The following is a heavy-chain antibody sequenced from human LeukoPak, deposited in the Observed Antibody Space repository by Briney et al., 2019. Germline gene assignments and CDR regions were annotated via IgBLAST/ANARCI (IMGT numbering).Heavy chain of an antibody. V-gene: IGHV3-48*04. CDR3: ARGVVTMVRGVARGPFDY. Sequence: GGSLRLSCAASGFTFSSYSMNWVRQAPGKGLEWVSYISSSSSTIYYADSVKGRFAISRDNAKNSLYLQMNSLRAEDTAVYYCARGVVTMVRGVARGPFDYWGQGTLVTVSS. CDR1: GFTFSSYS. CDR2: ISSSSSTI. J-gene: IGHJ4*02. D-gene: IGHD3-10*01.